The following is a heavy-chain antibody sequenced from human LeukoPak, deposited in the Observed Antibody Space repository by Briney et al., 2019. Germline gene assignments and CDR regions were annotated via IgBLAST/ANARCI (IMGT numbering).Heavy chain of an antibody. CDR3: ARMRYYYDSSGYHYFDY. Sequence: ASVKVSCKASGYTFTGYYMHWVRQAPGQGLEWMGWINPNSGGTNYAQKFQGRVTMTGDTSISTAYMELSRLRSDDTAVYYCARMRYYYDSSGYHYFDYWGQGTLVTVSS. J-gene: IGHJ4*02. V-gene: IGHV1-2*02. CDR1: GYTFTGYY. D-gene: IGHD3-22*01. CDR2: INPNSGGT.